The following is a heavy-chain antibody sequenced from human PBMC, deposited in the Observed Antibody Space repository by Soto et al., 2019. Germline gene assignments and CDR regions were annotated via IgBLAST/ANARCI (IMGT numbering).Heavy chain of an antibody. Sequence: SETLSLTCTVSGGSISSYYWSWIRQPPGKGLEWIGYIYYSGSTNYNPSLKSRVTISVDTSKNQFSLKLSSVTAADTAVYYCARDHRVAPFYDSSGYNWFDPWGQGTLVTVSS. CDR1: GGSISSYY. J-gene: IGHJ5*02. CDR3: ARDHRVAPFYDSSGYNWFDP. CDR2: IYYSGST. V-gene: IGHV4-59*01. D-gene: IGHD3-22*01.